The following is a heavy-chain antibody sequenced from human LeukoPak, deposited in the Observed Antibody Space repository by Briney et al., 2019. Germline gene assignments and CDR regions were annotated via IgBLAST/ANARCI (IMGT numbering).Heavy chain of an antibody. Sequence: SETLSLTCAVYGGSFSGYYWSWIRQPPGKGLEWIGSIYYSGSTYYNPSLKSRVTISVDTSKNQFSLKLSSVTAADTAVYYCARRGGYYGSGIDYWGQGTLVTVSS. J-gene: IGHJ4*02. V-gene: IGHV4-34*01. CDR1: GGSFSGYY. D-gene: IGHD3-10*01. CDR3: ARRGGYYGSGIDY. CDR2: IYYSGST.